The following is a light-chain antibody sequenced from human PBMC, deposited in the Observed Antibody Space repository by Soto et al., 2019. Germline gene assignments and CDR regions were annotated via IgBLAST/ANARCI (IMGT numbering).Light chain of an antibody. J-gene: IGKJ1*01. CDR1: QSIVSTY. V-gene: IGKV3-20*01. CDR2: GTS. CDR3: QQYSGSPPRT. Sequence: EVVLTQSPGTLSLSPGERATLYCRTSQSIVSTYLAWYQQKPGQAPRLLMYGTSSRATGIPDRFSGSRSGTDFTLTISRLEPEDFAVYYCQQYSGSPPRTFGQGTKVEIK.